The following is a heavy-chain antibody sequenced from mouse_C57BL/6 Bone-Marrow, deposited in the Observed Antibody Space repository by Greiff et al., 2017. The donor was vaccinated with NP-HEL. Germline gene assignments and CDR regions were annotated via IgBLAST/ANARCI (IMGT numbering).Heavy chain of an antibody. CDR1: GYTFTSYW. D-gene: IGHD2-1*01. V-gene: IGHV1-52*01. CDR2: IDPSDSET. CDR3: ARWGDLLGAY. Sequence: QVQLQQPGAELVRPGSSVKLSCKASGYTFTSYWMHWVKQRPIQGLEWIGNIDPSDSETHYNQKFKDKATLTVDKSSSTAYMQLSSLTSEDSAVYYCARWGDLLGAYWGQGTLVTVSA. J-gene: IGHJ3*01.